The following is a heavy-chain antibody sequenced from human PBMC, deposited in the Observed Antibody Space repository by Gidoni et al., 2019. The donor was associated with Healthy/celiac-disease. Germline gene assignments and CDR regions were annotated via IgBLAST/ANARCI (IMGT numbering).Heavy chain of an antibody. V-gene: IGHV3-66*01. D-gene: IGHD1-26*01. Sequence: EVQLVESGGGLVQPGGSLRLSCAASGFTVSSNYMSWVRQAPGKGLEWVSVIYSGGSTYYADSVKGRFTISRDNSKNTLYLQMNSLRAEDTAVYYCATGGSYYGYGCLGYWGQGTLVTVSS. CDR2: IYSGGST. CDR1: GFTVSSNY. CDR3: ATGGSYYGYGCLGY. J-gene: IGHJ4*02.